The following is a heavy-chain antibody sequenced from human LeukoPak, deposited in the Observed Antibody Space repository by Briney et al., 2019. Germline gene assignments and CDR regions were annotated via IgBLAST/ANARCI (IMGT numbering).Heavy chain of an antibody. D-gene: IGHD3-16*01. CDR1: GFTFGDYA. V-gene: IGHV3-49*04. CDR2: IRSKAYGGTT. Sequence: GGSLRLSCTASGFTFGDYAMSWVRQAPGKGLEWVGFIRSKAYGGTTEYAASVKGRFTISRDDSKSIAYLQMNSLKTEDTAVYYFTFIPPWKGNDAFYILGQGKKVTVSS. CDR3: TFIPPWKGNDAFYI. J-gene: IGHJ3*02.